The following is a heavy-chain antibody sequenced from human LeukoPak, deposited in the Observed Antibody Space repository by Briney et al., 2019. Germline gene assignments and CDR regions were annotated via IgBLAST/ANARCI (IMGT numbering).Heavy chain of an antibody. V-gene: IGHV4-34*01. J-gene: IGHJ4*02. Sequence: SETLSLTCAVYGGSFSSYYWSSIRQPPGKGLEWIGKINYSGGTNYNPSLKSRVTISVDMSKNQFSLKLSSVTAADTAVYYCARLIYYDSSGYLDYWGQGSLVTVSS. D-gene: IGHD3-22*01. CDR1: GGSFSSYY. CDR3: ARLIYYDSSGYLDY. CDR2: INYSGGT.